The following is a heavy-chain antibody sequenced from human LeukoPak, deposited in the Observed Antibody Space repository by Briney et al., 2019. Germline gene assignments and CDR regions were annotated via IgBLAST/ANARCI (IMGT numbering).Heavy chain of an antibody. V-gene: IGHV5-51*01. J-gene: IGHJ6*02. Sequence: ESLKISCQGSGYSFTTYWIAWVRPMPGKGLEWMGVVYPGDSNTRYSPSFQGQVTISADKSISTAFLQWSSLKASDTAMYYCATSYSRSSVYFYYGLDFWGQGTTVTVSS. CDR3: ATSYSRSSVYFYYGLDF. CDR2: VYPGDSNT. D-gene: IGHD6-6*01. CDR1: GYSFTTYW.